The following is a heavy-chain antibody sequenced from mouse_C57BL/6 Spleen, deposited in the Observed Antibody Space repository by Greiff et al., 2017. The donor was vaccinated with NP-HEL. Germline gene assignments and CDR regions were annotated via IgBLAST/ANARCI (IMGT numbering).Heavy chain of an antibody. J-gene: IGHJ3*01. CDR1: GYAFSSSW. CDR3: ARGTGPWFAY. Sequence: QVQLQQSGPELVKPGASVKISCKASGYAFSSSWMNWVKQRPGKGLEWIGRIYPGDGDTNYNGKFKGKATLTADKSSSTAYMQLSSRTSEDSAVYFCARGTGPWFAYWGQGTLVTVSA. CDR2: IYPGDGDT. D-gene: IGHD3-3*01. V-gene: IGHV1-82*01.